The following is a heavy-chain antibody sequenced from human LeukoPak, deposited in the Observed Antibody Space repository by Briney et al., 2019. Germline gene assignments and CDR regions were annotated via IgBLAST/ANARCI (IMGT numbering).Heavy chain of an antibody. CDR3: ASVRRGFGESSKYYSYYYMDV. D-gene: IGHD3-10*01. V-gene: IGHV4-34*01. CDR2: IYYSGST. Sequence: SETLSLTCAVYGGSFSCYYWGWIRQPPGKGLEWIGNIYYSGSTYFNPSLKSRVTISVDTSKNQFSLRLSAVTAADTAVYYCASVRRGFGESSKYYSYYYMDVWGNGTTVTISS. CDR1: GGSFSCYY. J-gene: IGHJ6*03.